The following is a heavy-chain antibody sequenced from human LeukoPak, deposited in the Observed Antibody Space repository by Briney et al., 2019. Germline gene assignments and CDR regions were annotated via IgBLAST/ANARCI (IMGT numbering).Heavy chain of an antibody. Sequence: PSETLSLTCTVSGGSISSYYWSWIRQPPGKGLGWIGYIYYSGSTNYNPSLKSRVTISVDTSKNQFSLKLSSVTAADTAVYYCARSPKGFWSGYYSQPFDYWGQGTLVTVSS. CDR3: ARSPKGFWSGYYSQPFDY. D-gene: IGHD3-3*01. CDR1: GGSISSYY. V-gene: IGHV4-59*01. CDR2: IYYSGST. J-gene: IGHJ4*02.